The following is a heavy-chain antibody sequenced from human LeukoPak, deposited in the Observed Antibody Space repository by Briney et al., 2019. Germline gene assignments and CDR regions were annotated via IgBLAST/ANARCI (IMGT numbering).Heavy chain of an antibody. J-gene: IGHJ4*02. CDR3: ARRSPYTSGWFFDY. V-gene: IGHV4-59*08. Sequence: PSETLSLTCPVSGGSISNYYYWTWIRQPPGKGLEWIGYIYYSGSNNYNPSLKSRVTISVDTSKNQFSLKLSSVTAADTAVYHCARRSPYTSGWFFDYWGQGTLVTVSS. D-gene: IGHD6-19*01. CDR2: IYYSGSN. CDR1: GGSISNYY.